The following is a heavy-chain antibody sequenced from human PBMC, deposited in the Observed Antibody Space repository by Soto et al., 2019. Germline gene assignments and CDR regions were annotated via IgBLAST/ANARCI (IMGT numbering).Heavy chain of an antibody. CDR2: ISGSNGKT. J-gene: IGHJ4*02. V-gene: IGHV3-23*01. Sequence: GALRLSCAASGFSFGSYALSWVRQAPGKGLEWVSTISGSNGKTFYADSVKGRFSISRDTSQSTLYLQMNSLRADDTAMYYCARWSYLDYWGQGTRVTVSS. CDR1: GFSFGSYA. CDR3: ARWSYLDY. D-gene: IGHD3-3*01.